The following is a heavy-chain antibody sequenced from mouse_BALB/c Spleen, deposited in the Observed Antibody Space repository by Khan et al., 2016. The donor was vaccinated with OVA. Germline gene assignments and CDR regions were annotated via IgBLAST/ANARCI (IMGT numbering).Heavy chain of an antibody. J-gene: IGHJ3*01. Sequence: EVQLQESGPGLVKPSQSLSLTCTVTGYSITSDYAWNWIRQFPGNKLEWMGYISYSGSTSYNPSLKSRISITRDTSKNQFFLQLNSVTTEDTATDYCARAAAGGPWFAYWGQGTLVTVSA. CDR3: ARAAAGGPWFAY. CDR2: ISYSGST. CDR1: GYSITSDYA. V-gene: IGHV3-2*02.